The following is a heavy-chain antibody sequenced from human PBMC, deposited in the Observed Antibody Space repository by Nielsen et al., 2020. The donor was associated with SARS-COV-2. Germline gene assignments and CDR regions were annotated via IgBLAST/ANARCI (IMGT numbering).Heavy chain of an antibody. J-gene: IGHJ4*02. CDR3: ARDSWDSLRYFVH. D-gene: IGHD3-22*01. CDR1: GFTFSSFA. V-gene: IGHV3-30-3*01. Sequence: GESLKISCAASGFTFSSFAMHWVRQAPGKGLEWVAVISSDGNTRFYPDSVKGRFTISRDNSKNILFLQMNSLRPDDTALYYCARDSWDSLRYFVHWGQGAQVTVSS. CDR2: ISSDGNTR.